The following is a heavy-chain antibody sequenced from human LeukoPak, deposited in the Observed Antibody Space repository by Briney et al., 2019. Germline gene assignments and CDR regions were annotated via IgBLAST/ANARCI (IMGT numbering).Heavy chain of an antibody. V-gene: IGHV1-18*01. D-gene: IGHD1-26*01. Sequence: GASVKVSCKASGYTFTSYGITWVRQAPGQGLEWMGWISGYNGNTNYAQKLQGRVTMTTDTSTSTAYMELRSLRSDDTAVYYCARDLGRIVGATTRPDYMDVWGKGTTVTVSS. CDR1: GYTFTSYG. CDR2: ISGYNGNT. J-gene: IGHJ6*03. CDR3: ARDLGRIVGATTRPDYMDV.